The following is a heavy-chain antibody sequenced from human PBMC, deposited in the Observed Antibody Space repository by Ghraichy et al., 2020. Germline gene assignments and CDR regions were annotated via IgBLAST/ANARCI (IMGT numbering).Heavy chain of an antibody. CDR2: IKSETSGGTI. Sequence: GGSLILSCAASGFAFSNAWMSWVRQAPGKGLEWVGRIKSETSGGTIEYAAPVQHRFTISRDDSKNTLYLQMNSLKTEDTAVYYCTTNLAYWGRGTLVTVSS. V-gene: IGHV3-15*01. D-gene: IGHD1-14*01. CDR1: GFAFSNAW. J-gene: IGHJ4*02. CDR3: TTNLAY.